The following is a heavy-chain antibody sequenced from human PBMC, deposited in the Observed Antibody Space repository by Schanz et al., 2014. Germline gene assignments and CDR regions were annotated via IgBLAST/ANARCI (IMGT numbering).Heavy chain of an antibody. V-gene: IGHV1-18*01. Sequence: QVQLVQSEAEVKKPGSSVKVSCKTSGYTFSSYGITRVRQAPGQGLEWVGWISPYTGNTHYFDKMEGRVTMTTYTSTSTAYMELSSVKSEDTDVYYCARGPLGTSPWGQGTLVTVSS. J-gene: IGHJ5*02. CDR2: ISPYTGNT. D-gene: IGHD5-12*01. CDR3: ARGPLGTSP. CDR1: GYTFSSYG.